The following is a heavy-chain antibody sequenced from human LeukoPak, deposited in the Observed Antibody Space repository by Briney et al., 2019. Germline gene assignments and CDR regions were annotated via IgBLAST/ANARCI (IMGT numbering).Heavy chain of an antibody. Sequence: GGSLRLSCAASGFTFSSYAMSWVRQAPGKGLEWVSGISSSGGSTYYADSVKGRFTISRDNSKNTLYLQMNSLRAEDTAVYYCAKDRTRGYFDYWGQGTLFTVSS. V-gene: IGHV3-23*01. J-gene: IGHJ4*02. CDR2: ISSSGGST. CDR1: GFTFSSYA. CDR3: AKDRTRGYFDY.